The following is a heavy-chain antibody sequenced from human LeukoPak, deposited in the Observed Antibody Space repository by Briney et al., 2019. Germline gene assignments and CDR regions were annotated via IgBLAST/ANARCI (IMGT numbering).Heavy chain of an antibody. D-gene: IGHD3-22*01. CDR1: GGSISSGSYY. Sequence: SETLSLTCTVSGGSISSGSYYWSWIRQPAGKGLEWIGRIYTSGSTNYNPSLKSRVTMSVDTSKNQFSLKLSSVTAADTAVYYCARTYYDSSGYHFDYWAEGTLVTVSS. CDR3: ARTYYDSSGYHFDY. V-gene: IGHV4-61*02. CDR2: IYTSGST. J-gene: IGHJ4*02.